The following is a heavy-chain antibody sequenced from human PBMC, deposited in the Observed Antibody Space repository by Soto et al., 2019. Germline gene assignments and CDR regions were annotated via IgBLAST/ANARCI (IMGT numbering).Heavy chain of an antibody. CDR1: GFTFSSYA. J-gene: IGHJ4*02. Sequence: GGSPRLSCAASGFTFSSYAMSWVRQAPGKGLEWVSAISGSGGSTYYADSVKGRFTISRDNSKNTLYLQMNSLRAEDTAVYYCAKDPGDYVWGSYRYRYYFDYWGQGTLVTVSS. D-gene: IGHD3-16*02. CDR3: AKDPGDYVWGSYRYRYYFDY. V-gene: IGHV3-23*01. CDR2: ISGSGGST.